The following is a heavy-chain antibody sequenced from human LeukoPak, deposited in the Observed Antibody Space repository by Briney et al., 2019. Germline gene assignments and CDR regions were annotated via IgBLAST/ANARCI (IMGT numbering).Heavy chain of an antibody. D-gene: IGHD4-17*01. CDR1: GYTFTSYG. CDR3: ALTQIPFDYGDYEYYYYYGMDV. CDR2: ISEYNGNT. V-gene: IGHV1-18*01. J-gene: IGHJ6*02. Sequence: ASVKVSCKASGYTFTSYGITWVRQAPGQGLEWMGWISEYNGNTNYAQKLQGRVTMTTDTSTSTVYMELRSLRSDDTAVYYCALTQIPFDYGDYEYYYYYGMDVWGQGTTVTVSS.